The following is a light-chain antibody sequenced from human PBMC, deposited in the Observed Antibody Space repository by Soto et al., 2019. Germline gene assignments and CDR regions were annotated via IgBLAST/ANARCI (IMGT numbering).Light chain of an antibody. CDR2: AAS. CDR1: QSVSSSH. Sequence: FTLSPGTLSLSPRERATLSCRASQSVSSSHLAWYQHKPGQAPRLLIYAASSRATGSPDRFSGGGSGTDFTLTISSLEPEDFAVYYCQHSGDFPITFAQGRRLEF. CDR3: QHSGDFPIT. V-gene: IGKV3-20*01. J-gene: IGKJ5*01.